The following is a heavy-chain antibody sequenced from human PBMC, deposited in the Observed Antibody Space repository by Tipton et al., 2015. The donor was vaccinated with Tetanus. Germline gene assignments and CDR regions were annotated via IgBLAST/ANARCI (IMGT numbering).Heavy chain of an antibody. CDR1: GYTFTGNY. D-gene: IGHD2-21*02. CDR3: ARATANSAFDF. Sequence: QSGPEVKKPGASVKVSCTASGYTFTGNYIHWVRQAPGQRLEWMAWINPNSGGTDFARKFQGRVTVTRDTSISTAYMELSGLRSDDTAVYFCARATANSAFDFWGQGTRVIVSS. CDR2: INPNSGGT. J-gene: IGHJ4*02. V-gene: IGHV1-2*02.